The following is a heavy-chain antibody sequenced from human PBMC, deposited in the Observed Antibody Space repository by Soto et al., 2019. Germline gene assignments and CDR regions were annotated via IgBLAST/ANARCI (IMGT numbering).Heavy chain of an antibody. CDR1: GFTFSGYG. Sequence: GKSLRLSCEASGFTFSGYGMHWVRQAPGKGLDWVAVISYYGANEYYEDSVEGRFTISXGXXXXTXYXPXXXLRIXDTPVYFCAKEDPSGSYSLDSWGQGSHVTVSA. D-gene: IGHD1-26*01. CDR2: ISYYGANE. V-gene: IGHV3-30*18. J-gene: IGHJ4*02. CDR3: AKEDPSGSYSLDS.